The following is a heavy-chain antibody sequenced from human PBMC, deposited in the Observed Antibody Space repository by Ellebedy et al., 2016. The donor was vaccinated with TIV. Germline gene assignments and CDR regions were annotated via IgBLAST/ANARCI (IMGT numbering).Heavy chain of an antibody. J-gene: IGHJ4*02. D-gene: IGHD6-13*01. V-gene: IGHV3-7*01. Sequence: GGSLRLSCAASGFTFSINWMCWVRQAPGKGLEWVATIKQDGSETHYVDSVKGRFTISRDNAKNSLYLQMNSLRGEDTAVYYCVSSSPVIDYWGQGTLVTVSS. CDR2: IKQDGSET. CDR1: GFTFSINW. CDR3: VSSSPVIDY.